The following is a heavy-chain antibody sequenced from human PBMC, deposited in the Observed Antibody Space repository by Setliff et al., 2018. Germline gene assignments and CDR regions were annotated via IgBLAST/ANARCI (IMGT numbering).Heavy chain of an antibody. Sequence: SETLSLTCTVSGDSISSRTYYWSWIRQPAGKGLEWIGHIYTSWSTIYNPSLQSRVTISLDTSKNQFSLSLPSVTAADTAVYYCARTGTYRYFDYWGQGALVTVSS. CDR2: IYTSWST. D-gene: IGHD1-26*01. CDR1: GDSISSRTYY. V-gene: IGHV4-61*09. J-gene: IGHJ4*02. CDR3: ARTGTYRYFDY.